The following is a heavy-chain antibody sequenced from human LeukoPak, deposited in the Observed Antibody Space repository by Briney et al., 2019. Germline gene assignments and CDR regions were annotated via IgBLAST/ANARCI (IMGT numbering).Heavy chain of an antibody. CDR2: TNPNSGGT. CDR3: ARAAAVRWANPNDMGY. J-gene: IGHJ4*02. CDR1: GYTFTGYY. Sequence: ASVKVSCKASGYTFTGYYMHWVRQAPGQGLEWMGWTNPNSGGTNYAQKFQGRVTMTRDTSISTAYMELSRLRSDDTAVYYCARAAAVRWANPNDMGYWGQGTLVTVSS. V-gene: IGHV1-2*02. D-gene: IGHD1-14*01.